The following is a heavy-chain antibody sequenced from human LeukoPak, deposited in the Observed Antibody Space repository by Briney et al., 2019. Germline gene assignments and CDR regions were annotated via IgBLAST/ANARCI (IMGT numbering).Heavy chain of an antibody. J-gene: IGHJ4*02. V-gene: IGHV4-4*02. CDR2: IFHSGST. CDR3: AKRGSSEPFFDY. Sequence: SGTLSLTCAVSGVSIDRSNWWSWVRQPPGKGLKWIGEIFHSGSTHYNPSLKSRVTISVDKSKNQFSLKLTSVSAADTAVYYCAKRGSSEPFFDYWGQGTLVIVSS. D-gene: IGHD6-6*01. CDR1: GVSIDRSNW.